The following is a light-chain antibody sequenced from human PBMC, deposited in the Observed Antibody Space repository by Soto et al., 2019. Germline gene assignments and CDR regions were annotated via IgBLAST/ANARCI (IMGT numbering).Light chain of an antibody. J-gene: IGLJ1*01. V-gene: IGLV2-14*01. CDR1: SSDVGDYDY. Sequence: ALTQPASVSGSPGQSITISCTGTSSDVGDYDYVSWYQQHPGKAPKLMIYEVSNRPSGVSNRFSGSKSGNTASLTIAGLQTEDEADYYCSSYTASGTLPYVFGTGTKVTVL. CDR3: SSYTASGTLPYV. CDR2: EVS.